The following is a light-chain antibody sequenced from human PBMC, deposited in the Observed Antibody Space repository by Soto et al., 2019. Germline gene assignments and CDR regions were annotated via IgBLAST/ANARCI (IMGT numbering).Light chain of an antibody. J-gene: IGLJ2*01. CDR3: SSYTSGSTLAVV. Sequence: QSVLTQPASVSGSPGQSITISCTGTSSDVGGYNYVSWYQQHPGKAPKLMIYEVSNRPSGVSNRFSGSKSGNTASLTISGLQAEDEADYYCSSYTSGSTLAVVFGGGTKVTVL. V-gene: IGLV2-14*01. CDR1: SSDVGGYNY. CDR2: EVS.